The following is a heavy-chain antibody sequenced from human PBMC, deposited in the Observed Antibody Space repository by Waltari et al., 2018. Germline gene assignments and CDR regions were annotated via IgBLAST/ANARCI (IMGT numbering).Heavy chain of an antibody. CDR1: GGSISSHY. J-gene: IGHJ3*02. CDR2: IYYRGRT. V-gene: IGHV4-59*11. Sequence: QVQLQESGPGLVKPSETLSLTCTVSGGSISSHYWSWIRQPPGKGLEWIGYIYYRGRTNDNPALKSRVTISVDTSKNQFSLKLSSVTAADTAVYYCARVREYYDSSGYLAGDAFDIWGQGTMVTVSS. CDR3: ARVREYYDSSGYLAGDAFDI. D-gene: IGHD3-22*01.